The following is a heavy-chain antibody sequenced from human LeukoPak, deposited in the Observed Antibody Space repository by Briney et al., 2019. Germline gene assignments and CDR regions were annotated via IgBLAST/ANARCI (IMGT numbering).Heavy chain of an antibody. V-gene: IGHV3-9*01. CDR2: ISWNSGSI. D-gene: IGHD2-2*01. CDR3: AKADIVVVPAARSVYYYYMGV. CDR1: GFTFDDYA. J-gene: IGHJ6*03. Sequence: GGSLRLSCAASGFTFDDYAMHWVRQAPGKGLEWVSGISWNSGSIGYADSVKGRFTISRDNAKNSLYLQMNSLRAEDTALYYCAKADIVVVPAARSVYYYYMGVWGKGTTVTVSS.